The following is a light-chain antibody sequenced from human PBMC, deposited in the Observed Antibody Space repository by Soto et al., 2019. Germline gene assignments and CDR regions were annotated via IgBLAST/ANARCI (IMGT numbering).Light chain of an antibody. V-gene: IGLV1-44*01. CDR1: SYNIGSNS. Sequence: QSVLTQPPSASGTPGQTVTISCSGSSYNIGSNSVNWYQQLPGAAPSLLIYSDDQRPSGVPDRFSVSKSGTSASLAISGLQSEDEADYFCAVWDETLIEVFGTGTKLTVL. CDR3: AVWDETLIEV. J-gene: IGLJ1*01. CDR2: SDD.